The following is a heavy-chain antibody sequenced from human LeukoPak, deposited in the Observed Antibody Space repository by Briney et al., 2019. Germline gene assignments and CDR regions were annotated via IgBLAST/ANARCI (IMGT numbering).Heavy chain of an antibody. Sequence: SETLSLTCTVSGGSISSYYWSWIRQPPGKGLEWIGYIYYSGSTNYNPSLKSRVTISVDTSKNQFSLKLSSVTAAGTATYYCARGAADRKNYYYYIDVWGPGTTVTVSS. J-gene: IGHJ6*03. V-gene: IGHV4-59*01. CDR3: ARGAADRKNYYYYIDV. CDR1: GGSISSYY. CDR2: IYYSGST. D-gene: IGHD1-14*01.